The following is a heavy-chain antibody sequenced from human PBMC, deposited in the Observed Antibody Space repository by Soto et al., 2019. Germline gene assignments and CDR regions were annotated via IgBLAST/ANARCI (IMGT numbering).Heavy chain of an antibody. CDR3: AKDIREYSSGWTYFDY. CDR2: FTWNSGSI. CDR1: GFTFHDYA. V-gene: IGHV3-9*01. J-gene: IGHJ4*01. D-gene: IGHD6-19*01. Sequence: EVQLVESGGGLVQPGRSLKLSCAASGFTFHDYAMHWVRQGQGKGLEWVSGFTWNSGSIDYADSVKGRFTISRDNAKNSLYLQMNSLRPEDTALYYCAKDIREYSSGWTYFDYWGHGTLVTVSS.